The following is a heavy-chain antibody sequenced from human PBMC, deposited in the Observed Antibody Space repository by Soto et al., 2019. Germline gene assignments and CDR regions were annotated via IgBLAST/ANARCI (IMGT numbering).Heavy chain of an antibody. CDR3: ATVTTVAYNWFDP. J-gene: IGHJ5*02. D-gene: IGHD4-17*01. CDR2: INHSGST. CDR1: GGSFSGYY. V-gene: IGHV4-34*01. Sequence: SETLSLTCAVYGGSFSGYYWSWIRQPPGKGLEWIGEINHSGSTNYNPSLKSRVTISVDTSKNQFSLKLSSVTAADTAVYYCATVTTVAYNWFDPWGQGTLVAVSS.